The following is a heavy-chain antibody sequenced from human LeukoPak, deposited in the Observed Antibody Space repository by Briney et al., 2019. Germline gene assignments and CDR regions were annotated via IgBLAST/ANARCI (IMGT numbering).Heavy chain of an antibody. CDR1: GGSISGNY. Sequence: PSETLSLTCTVSGGSISGNYWSWIRQPPGKGLEWIGYIYYSGSTNYNPSLKSRLTISVDTSKKQFSLKLTSATAADTAVYYCARGDDYKSTLFDYWGQGTLVTVSS. D-gene: IGHD5-12*01. V-gene: IGHV4-59*01. J-gene: IGHJ4*02. CDR2: IYYSGST. CDR3: ARGDDYKSTLFDY.